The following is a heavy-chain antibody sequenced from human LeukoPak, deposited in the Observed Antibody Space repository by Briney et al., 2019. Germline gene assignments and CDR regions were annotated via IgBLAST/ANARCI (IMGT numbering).Heavy chain of an antibody. V-gene: IGHV1-69*04. Sequence: SVKVSCKASGGTFSSYAISWVRQAPGQGLEWMGRIIPILGIANYAQKFQGRVTTTADKSTSTAYMELSSLRSEDTAVYYCARVLSYSGYPRCFDYWGQGTLVTVSS. CDR2: IIPILGIA. CDR3: ARVLSYSGYPRCFDY. D-gene: IGHD5-12*01. CDR1: GGTFSSYA. J-gene: IGHJ4*02.